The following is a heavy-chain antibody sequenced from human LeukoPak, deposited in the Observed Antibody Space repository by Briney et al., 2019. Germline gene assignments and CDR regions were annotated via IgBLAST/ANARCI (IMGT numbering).Heavy chain of an antibody. CDR1: GYTLTSYY. V-gene: IGHV1-46*01. CDR2: INPRGGST. CDR3: ARVGTTGATADN. D-gene: IGHD4-11*01. J-gene: IGHJ4*02. Sequence: ASVKVSCKASGYTLTSYYMNWVRQAPGQGLEWMGIINPRGGSTDYAQKFQGRVTMTSDTSTSTVYMELKSLRSEDTAVYFCARVGTTGATADNWGQGTLVTVSS.